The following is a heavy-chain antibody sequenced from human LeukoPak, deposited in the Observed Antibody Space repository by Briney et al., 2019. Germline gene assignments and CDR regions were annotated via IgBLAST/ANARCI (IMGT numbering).Heavy chain of an antibody. Sequence: PSETLSLTCTVSGGSISSYYWSWIRQPAGKGLEWIGRIYTSGSTNYNPSLKSRVTMSVDTSKNQFSLKLSSVTAADTAVYYCARALAVPNPAAVDYWGQGTLVTVSS. CDR2: IYTSGST. J-gene: IGHJ4*02. CDR3: ARALAVPNPAAVDY. CDR1: GGSISSYY. V-gene: IGHV4-4*07. D-gene: IGHD6-19*01.